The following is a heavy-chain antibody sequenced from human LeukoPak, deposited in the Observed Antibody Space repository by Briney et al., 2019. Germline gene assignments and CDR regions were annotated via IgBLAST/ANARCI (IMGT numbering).Heavy chain of an antibody. CDR1: GFTFNNYA. CDR2: IDGGGGNT. V-gene: IGHV3-23*01. J-gene: IGHJ1*01. D-gene: IGHD2-15*01. Sequence: PGGSLRLSCAASGFTFNNYAMSWVRQAPGKGLEWVSDIDGGGGNTYYADSVKGRFTISRDNSKNTLYLQISSLRAEDTAVYYCAKPPRSVVTTEYFHHWGQGTLVTVS. CDR3: AKPPRSVVTTEYFHH.